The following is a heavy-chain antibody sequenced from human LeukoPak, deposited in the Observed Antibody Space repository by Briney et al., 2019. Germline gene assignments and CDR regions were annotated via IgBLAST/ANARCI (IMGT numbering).Heavy chain of an antibody. CDR2: ISPNNGGT. V-gene: IGHV1-2*02. Sequence: ASVKVSCKASGYRFTGYYIHWVRQAPGQGLEWMGWISPNNGGTNYAQKFQGRVTMARDTSITTTYMELSSLRSDDTAVYYCARDSGDYYGSGSRFDPWGQGTLVTVSS. CDR1: GYRFTGYY. J-gene: IGHJ5*02. D-gene: IGHD3-10*01. CDR3: ARDSGDYYGSGSRFDP.